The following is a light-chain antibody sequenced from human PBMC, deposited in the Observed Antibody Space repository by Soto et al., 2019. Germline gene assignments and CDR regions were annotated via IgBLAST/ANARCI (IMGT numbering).Light chain of an antibody. CDR1: QSVSSTY. V-gene: IGKV3-20*01. Sequence: EIVMTQSPATLSVSPGERATLSCRASQSVSSTYLGWYQQKPGQAPRLLIYGASIRATGIPDRFSGSGSGTDFNLTISRLEPEDLAVYYCQQYGSSPLTFGGGTKVDIK. CDR2: GAS. J-gene: IGKJ4*01. CDR3: QQYGSSPLT.